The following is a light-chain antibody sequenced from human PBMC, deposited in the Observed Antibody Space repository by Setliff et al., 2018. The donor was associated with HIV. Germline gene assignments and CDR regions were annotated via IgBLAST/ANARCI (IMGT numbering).Light chain of an antibody. J-gene: IGLJ2*01. CDR1: SGSVSSTYY. CDR2: GTN. Sequence: QTVVTQEPSFSASPGGTVILTCALNSGSVSSTYYPSWYQQTPGQPPRALIYGTNSRCSGVPNRFSGSILGRKAALTTTGAQAEDESDYYCVLYMGGGISVFSGGTKVTVL. CDR3: VLYMGGGISV. V-gene: IGLV8-61*01.